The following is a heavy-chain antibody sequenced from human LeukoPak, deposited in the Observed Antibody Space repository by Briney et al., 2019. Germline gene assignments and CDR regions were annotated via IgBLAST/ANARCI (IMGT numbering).Heavy chain of an antibody. CDR3: ARDYGSGSYYDY. Sequence: SETLSLICTVSGGSISSYYWSWIRQPPGKGLEWIGYIYYSGSTNYNPSLKSRVTISVDTSKNQFSLKLSSVTAADTAVYHCARDYGSGSYYDYWGQGTLVTVSS. J-gene: IGHJ4*02. D-gene: IGHD3-10*01. CDR2: IYYSGST. V-gene: IGHV4-59*01. CDR1: GGSISSYY.